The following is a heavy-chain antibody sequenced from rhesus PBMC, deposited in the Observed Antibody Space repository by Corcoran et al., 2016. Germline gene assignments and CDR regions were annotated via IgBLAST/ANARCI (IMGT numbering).Heavy chain of an antibody. CDR3: ARVQYGSNFDY. CDR2: GSGSRSNT. D-gene: IGHD4-29*01. V-gene: IGHV3S41*01. Sequence: EVQLVESGGGLVQPGGSLRLSCSASGFTFSNYWLYWLRQAPGKGLEWVSVGSGSRSNTSHPDSVKGRFTISRDNAKSTLYLQMNSLRAEDTAVYYCARVQYGSNFDYWGQGVLVTVSS. CDR1: GFTFSNYW. J-gene: IGHJ4*01.